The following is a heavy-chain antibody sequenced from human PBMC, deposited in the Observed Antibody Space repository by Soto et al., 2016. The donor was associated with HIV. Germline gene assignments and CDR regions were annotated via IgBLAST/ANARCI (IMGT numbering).Heavy chain of an antibody. J-gene: IGHJ4*02. Sequence: EVQLLESGGGLIQPGGSLRLSCAASGFIFVDYAMSWIRQAPGKGLEWVASISGSGRTTYYADSVKGRFTISRDNSKNTLYLQIDSLRVEDSALYYCAKDQGSSPIGSYFDYWDQGTLVTVSS. CDR1: GFIFVDYA. CDR2: ISGSGRTT. D-gene: IGHD6-13*01. CDR3: AKDQGSSPIGSYFDY. V-gene: IGHV3-23*01.